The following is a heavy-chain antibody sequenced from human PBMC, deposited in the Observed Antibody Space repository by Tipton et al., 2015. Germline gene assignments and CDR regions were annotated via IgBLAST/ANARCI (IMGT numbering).Heavy chain of an antibody. CDR1: SDSISKYY. V-gene: IGHV4-59*08. CDR3: ACQDYDSLTRDYQTVDY. D-gene: IGHD3-9*01. Sequence: TLSLTCTVSSDSISKYYWTWIRQPPGKELEWIGYIRYSGSTNYNPSLKSRVTISVDTSKTQFSLKVSSVTAADTAVYYCACQDYDSLTRDYQTVDYWGQGTLVTVSS. J-gene: IGHJ4*02. CDR2: IRYSGST.